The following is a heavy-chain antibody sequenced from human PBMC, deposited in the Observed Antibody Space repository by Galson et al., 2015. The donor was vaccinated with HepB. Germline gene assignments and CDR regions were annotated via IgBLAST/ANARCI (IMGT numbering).Heavy chain of an antibody. CDR1: GYTFTGYY. Sequence: SVKVSCKASGYTFTGYYMHWVRQAPGQGLEWMGWINPNSGGTNYAQKFQGRVTMTRDTSISTAYMELSRLRSDDTAVYYCARAWFSSGPTRRSRYFDYCGQGTLVTVSS. CDR2: INPNSGGT. V-gene: IGHV1-2*02. D-gene: IGHD6-19*01. CDR3: ARAWFSSGPTRRSRYFDY. J-gene: IGHJ4*02.